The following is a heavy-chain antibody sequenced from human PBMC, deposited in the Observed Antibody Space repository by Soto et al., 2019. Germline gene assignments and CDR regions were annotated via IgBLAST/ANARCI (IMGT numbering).Heavy chain of an antibody. D-gene: IGHD1-7*01. V-gene: IGHV4-31*03. J-gene: IGHJ4*02. Sequence: PSETLSLTCTVSGGSIGSGGYYWSWIRQHPGKGLEWIGYIYYSGITYYNPSLKSRVTISVDTSKNQFSLKLSSVTAADTAVYHCAKNQERELPRVIDFWGQGTLVTVSS. CDR2: IYYSGIT. CDR3: AKNQERELPRVIDF. CDR1: GGSIGSGGYY.